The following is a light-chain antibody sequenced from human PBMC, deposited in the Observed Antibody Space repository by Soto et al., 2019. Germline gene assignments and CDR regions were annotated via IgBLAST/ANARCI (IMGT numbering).Light chain of an antibody. CDR1: QSVSGY. J-gene: IGKJ4*01. CDR3: QQRSDWPLT. V-gene: IGKV3-11*01. Sequence: EIVLTQSPATLSLSPGERATLSCRASQSVSGYLAWYQQKPGQAPRPLIFDAANRGTGIPARFSGSGSGTDFTLSISSLEPEDFAVYYCQQRSDWPLTFGGGTKVEI. CDR2: DAA.